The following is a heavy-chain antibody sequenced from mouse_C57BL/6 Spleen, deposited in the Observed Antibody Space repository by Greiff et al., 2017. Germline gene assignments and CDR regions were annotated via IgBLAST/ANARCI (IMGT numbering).Heavy chain of an antibody. D-gene: IGHD2-3*01. CDR1: GYTFTSYW. CDR3: AIELYDGYYGGY. V-gene: IGHV1-74*01. Sequence: QVQLQQSGAELVKPGASVKVSCKASGYTFTSYWMHWVKQRPGQGLEWIGRIHPSDSDTNYNQKFKGKATLTVDKSSSTAYMQLSSLTSEDSAVYYCAIELYDGYYGGYWGQGTTLTVSS. CDR2: IHPSDSDT. J-gene: IGHJ2*01.